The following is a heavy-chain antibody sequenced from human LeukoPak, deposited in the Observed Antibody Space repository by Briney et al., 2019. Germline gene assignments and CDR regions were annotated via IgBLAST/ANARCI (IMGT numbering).Heavy chain of an antibody. Sequence: PGGSLRLSCAASGFTVSSNYMSWVRQAPGKGLEWVSVIYSGGSTYYADSVKGRFTISRDNAKNSLYLQMNSLRAEDTAVYYCARAGIMITFGGVNYWGQGTLVTVSS. D-gene: IGHD3-16*01. V-gene: IGHV3-66*01. CDR3: ARAGIMITFGGVNY. CDR2: IYSGGST. CDR1: GFTVSSNY. J-gene: IGHJ4*02.